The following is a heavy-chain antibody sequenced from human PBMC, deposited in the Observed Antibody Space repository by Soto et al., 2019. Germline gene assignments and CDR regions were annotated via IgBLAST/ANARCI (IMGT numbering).Heavy chain of an antibody. CDR1: GGSISSGGYY. J-gene: IGHJ5*02. CDR3: ARDAHDTYCTNGVCMRLNWFDP. V-gene: IGHV4-31*03. D-gene: IGHD2-8*01. Sequence: TLSLTCTVSGGSISSGGYYWSWIRQHPGKGLEWIGYIYYSGSTYYNPSLKSRVTISVDTSKNQFSLKLSSVTAADTAVYYCARDAHDTYCTNGVCMRLNWFDPWGQGTLVTVSS. CDR2: IYYSGST.